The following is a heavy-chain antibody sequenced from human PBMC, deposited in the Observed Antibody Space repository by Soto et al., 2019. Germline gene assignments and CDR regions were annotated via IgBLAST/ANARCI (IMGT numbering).Heavy chain of an antibody. J-gene: IGHJ6*02. D-gene: IGHD5-18*01. CDR3: ACIFSGGYGYGFYYYGMDV. CDR2: IYYSGST. Sequence: SDTLSLTCTVSGVSISSSSYYWGWIRQPPGKGLEWIGSIYYSGSTYYNPSLKSRVTISVDTSKNQFSLKLSSVTAADTAVYYCACIFSGGYGYGFYYYGMDVWGQGTTVT. V-gene: IGHV4-39*01. CDR1: GVSISSSSYY.